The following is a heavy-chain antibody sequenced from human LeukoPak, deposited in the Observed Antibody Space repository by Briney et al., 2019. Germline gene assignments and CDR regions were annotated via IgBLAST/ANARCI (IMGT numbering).Heavy chain of an antibody. D-gene: IGHD6-19*01. Sequence: SLRLSFVASGFTFSRSAMHWVRQAPGEGLEWVAVISDDGSKTNYAASMKGRFTISRDNSKNTLYLQMSTLRAEDTAVYYCARVFLTTGWYYFDHWGQGTLVTVSS. CDR3: ARVFLTTGWYYFDH. CDR1: GFTFSRSA. V-gene: IGHV3-30*03. J-gene: IGHJ4*02. CDR2: ISDDGSKT.